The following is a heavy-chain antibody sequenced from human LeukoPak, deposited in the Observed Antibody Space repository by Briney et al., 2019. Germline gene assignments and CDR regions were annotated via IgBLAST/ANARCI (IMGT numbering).Heavy chain of an antibody. J-gene: IGHJ5*01. V-gene: IGHV1-2*02. CDR3: AKDWGLDGFNLTSWFDP. CDR2: INPNHGGT. CDR1: GYIFTGYF. Sequence: ASVRVSCKASGYIFTGYFIHWVRQAPGQGLEWMGWINPNHGGTKDAQKLHGRVTMTRDTSISTACMEVSSLRSDDTAVYYCAKDWGLDGFNLTSWFDPWGQG. D-gene: IGHD5-24*01.